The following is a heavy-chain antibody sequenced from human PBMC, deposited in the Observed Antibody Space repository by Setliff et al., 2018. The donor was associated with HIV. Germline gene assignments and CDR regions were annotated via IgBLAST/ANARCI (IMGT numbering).Heavy chain of an antibody. CDR1: GFTFSTYS. CDR2: ISSSSTYI. CDR3: TRDYAYDWNSVMDV. Sequence: PSETLSLSCAASGFTFSTYSMNWVRQAPGKGLEWVSSISSSSTYIYYADSVKGRFTISRDNAKNSLYLQMNSLRAEDTAVYYCTRDYAYDWNSVMDVWGKGTTVTVSS. D-gene: IGHD1-7*01. J-gene: IGHJ6*03. V-gene: IGHV3-21*01.